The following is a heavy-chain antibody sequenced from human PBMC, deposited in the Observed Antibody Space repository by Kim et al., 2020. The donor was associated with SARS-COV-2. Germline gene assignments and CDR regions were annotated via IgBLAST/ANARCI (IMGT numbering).Heavy chain of an antibody. Sequence: GGSLRLFCAASGFTFSSYAMHWVRQAPGKGLEWVAVISYDGSNKYYADSVKGRFTISRDNSKNTLYLQMNSLRAEDTAVYYCARDEIPSLIEPGGYYYGMDVWGQGTTVTVSS. J-gene: IGHJ6*02. CDR3: ARDEIPSLIEPGGYYYGMDV. V-gene: IGHV3-30*04. CDR1: GFTFSSYA. CDR2: ISYDGSNK. D-gene: IGHD2-2*01.